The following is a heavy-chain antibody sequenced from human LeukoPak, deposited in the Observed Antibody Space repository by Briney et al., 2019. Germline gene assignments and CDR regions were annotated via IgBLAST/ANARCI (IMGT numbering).Heavy chain of an antibody. D-gene: IGHD5-18*01. J-gene: IGHJ4*02. CDR3: AKVDTAMVTLAC. V-gene: IGHV3-23*01. Sequence: GGSLRLSCVASGFTFSSNAMNWVRQAPGKGLEWVSSVSGSGGDTYYADSVKGRFTISRDNSKNTLYLQMNSLRAEDTAVYYCAKVDTAMVTLACWGQGTLVTVSS. CDR1: GFTFSSNA. CDR2: VSGSGGDT.